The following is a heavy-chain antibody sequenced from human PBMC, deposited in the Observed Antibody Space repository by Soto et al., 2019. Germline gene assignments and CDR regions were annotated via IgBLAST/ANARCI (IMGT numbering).Heavy chain of an antibody. D-gene: IGHD6-13*01. V-gene: IGHV3-30*03. CDR3: ARRIPVSGPYGAFDI. CDR2: ISYDGGNE. J-gene: IGHJ3*02. Sequence: QVQLVESGGGVVQPGRSLRLSCAASGFTFSNFAMYWVRQAPAKGLEWMAVISYDGGNENYADSVKGRFTISRDNSENTLSLQMNTLRPEDTAVYYCARRIPVSGPYGAFDIWGPGRMVIVSS. CDR1: GFTFSNFA.